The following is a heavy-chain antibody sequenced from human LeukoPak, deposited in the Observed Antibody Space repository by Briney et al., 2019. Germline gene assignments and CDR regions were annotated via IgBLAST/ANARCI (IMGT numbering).Heavy chain of an antibody. Sequence: GGSLRLSCAASGFTFSAYNVHWVRQAPGKGLEWVSYSSRGSITIYYADSVKGRFTISRDSARNSLYLQMNSLRDEDTAVYYCAGAAGYYAPFDYWGQGILVTVSS. CDR2: SSRGSITI. CDR1: GFTFSAYN. D-gene: IGHD2-2*01. CDR3: AGAAGYYAPFDY. J-gene: IGHJ4*02. V-gene: IGHV3-48*02.